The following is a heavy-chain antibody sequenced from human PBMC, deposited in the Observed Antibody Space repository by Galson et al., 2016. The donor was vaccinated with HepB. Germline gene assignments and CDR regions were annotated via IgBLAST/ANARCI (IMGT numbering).Heavy chain of an antibody. Sequence: SLRLSCAASGFTFGNHVMNWVRKAPGKGLEWVSSIKNSNSDVYYEDSVKGRFTISRDNAENSLYLQMDSLTAEDTAMYYCARARIAALGTGAFDMWGQGTMVTVSS. J-gene: IGHJ3*02. V-gene: IGHV3-21*01. CDR2: IKNSNSDV. CDR3: ARARIAALGTGAFDM. CDR1: GFTFGNHV. D-gene: IGHD6-13*01.